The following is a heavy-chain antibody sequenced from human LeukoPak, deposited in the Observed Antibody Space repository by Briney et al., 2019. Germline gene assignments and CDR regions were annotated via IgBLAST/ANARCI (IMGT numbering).Heavy chain of an antibody. V-gene: IGHV1-2*02. J-gene: IGHJ5*02. CDR2: INPNSGGT. D-gene: IGHD3-10*01. CDR3: ARLGVKIVRGVSLKRSGGHWFDP. Sequence: GASVKVSCKASGYTFTGYYMHWVRQAPGQGLEWMGWINPNSGGTDYAQKFQGRVTMTRDKSISTVYLQWSALKASDSAIYYCARLGVKIVRGVSLKRSGGHWFDPWGQGTLVTVSS. CDR1: GYTFTGYY.